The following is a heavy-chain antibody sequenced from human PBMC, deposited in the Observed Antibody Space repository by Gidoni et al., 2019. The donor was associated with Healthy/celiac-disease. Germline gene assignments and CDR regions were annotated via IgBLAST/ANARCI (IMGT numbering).Heavy chain of an antibody. J-gene: IGHJ4*02. CDR3: ARDPCGGDCYSGYFDY. D-gene: IGHD2-21*02. CDR2: LWYDRSNK. Sequence: QVQLVESGGGVVQPGRSLRLSCAASRFTFSSYGMHWVRQAPGKGLQWVAVLWYDRSNKYYADSVKGRFTISRDNSKNTLYLQMNSLRAEDTAVYYCARDPCGGDCYSGYFDYWGQGTLVTVSS. CDR1: RFTFSSYG. V-gene: IGHV3-33*08.